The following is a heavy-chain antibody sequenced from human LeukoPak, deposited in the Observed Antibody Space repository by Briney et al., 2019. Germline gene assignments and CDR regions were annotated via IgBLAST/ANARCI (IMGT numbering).Heavy chain of an antibody. CDR2: ISGSGGST. CDR3: AKPYGDYELFGNWFDP. Sequence: SGGSLRLSCAASVFTFSSNSMSWVRHAPGKGLEWVLAISGSGGSTYYADSVKGRFTISRDNSKNTLYLQMNSLRAEDTAVYYCAKPYGDYELFGNWFDPWGQGTLVTVSS. D-gene: IGHD4-17*01. CDR1: VFTFSSNS. J-gene: IGHJ5*02. V-gene: IGHV3-23*01.